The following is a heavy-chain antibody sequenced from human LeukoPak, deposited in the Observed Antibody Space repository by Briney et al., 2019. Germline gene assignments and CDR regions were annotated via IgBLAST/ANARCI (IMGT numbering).Heavy chain of an antibody. CDR1: GFTFNTYA. CDR3: AKDFGYSYGWVDY. D-gene: IGHD5-18*01. J-gene: IGHJ4*02. Sequence: GGSLRLSCAASGFTFNTYAMSWVRQAPGKGLEWVSTVSGNGGKSYSAGSVKGRFTISRDNSKNTLYLQMNSLRAEDTALYYCAKDFGYSYGWVDYWGQGILVTVSS. V-gene: IGHV3-23*01. CDR2: VSGNGGKS.